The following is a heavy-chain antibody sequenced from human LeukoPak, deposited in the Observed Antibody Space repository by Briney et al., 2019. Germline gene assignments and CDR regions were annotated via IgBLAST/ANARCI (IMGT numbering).Heavy chain of an antibody. Sequence: GGSLRLSCAASGFTFNDFTMNWVRRAPGKGLEWVSSISSSSSYIYYADSVKGRFTISRDNAKNSLYLQMNSLRAEDTAVYYCAGYCSSTSCLNDAFDIWGQGTMVTVSS. CDR3: AGYCSSTSCLNDAFDI. D-gene: IGHD2-2*01. J-gene: IGHJ3*02. CDR2: ISSSSSYI. V-gene: IGHV3-21*01. CDR1: GFTFNDFT.